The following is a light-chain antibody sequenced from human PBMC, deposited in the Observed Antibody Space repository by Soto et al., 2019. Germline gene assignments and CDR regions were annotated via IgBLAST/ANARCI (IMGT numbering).Light chain of an antibody. J-gene: IGKJ5*01. Sequence: EIVLTQSPGTLSWSPGERATLSCRASQSVSSRYLTWYQQKPGQAPRLLIYGASSRATGIPDRFSGSGSGTDFTLTISRLEPEDFAVYSCQQYGGSPPITFGQGTRLEIK. CDR3: QQYGGSPPIT. CDR2: GAS. CDR1: QSVSSRY. V-gene: IGKV3-20*01.